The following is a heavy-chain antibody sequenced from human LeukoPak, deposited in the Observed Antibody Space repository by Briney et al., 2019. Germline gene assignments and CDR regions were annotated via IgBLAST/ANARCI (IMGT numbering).Heavy chain of an antibody. CDR1: GFTFSSYG. CDR3: AKGGYCSITSCWWVYYMDV. D-gene: IGHD2-2*01. V-gene: IGHV3-30*02. J-gene: IGHJ6*03. Sequence: GGSLRLSCAASGFTFSSYGMHWVRQAPGKGLEWVAFIRYDGSNKFYADSVKGRFTMSRDNSNNTLYLQMSSLRAEDTAVYYCAKGGYCSITSCWWVYYMDVWGKGTTVTVSS. CDR2: IRYDGSNK.